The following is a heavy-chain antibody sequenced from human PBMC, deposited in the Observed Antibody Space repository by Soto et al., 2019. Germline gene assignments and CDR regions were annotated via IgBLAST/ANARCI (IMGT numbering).Heavy chain of an antibody. CDR3: AKKITFGGVIVTNWFDP. J-gene: IGHJ5*02. CDR2: ISGSGGST. V-gene: IGHV3-23*01. Sequence: EVQLLESGGGLVQPGGSLRLSCAASGFTFSSYAMSWVRHAPGTGLEWVSAISGSGGSTYYADSVKGRFTISRDKSNNRLYLQMNSLRAEDTAVYDCAKKITFGGVIVTNWFDPWGQGTLVTVSS. D-gene: IGHD3-16*01. CDR1: GFTFSSYA.